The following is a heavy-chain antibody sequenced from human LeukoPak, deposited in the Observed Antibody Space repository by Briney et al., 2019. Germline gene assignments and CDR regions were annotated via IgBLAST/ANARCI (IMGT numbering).Heavy chain of an antibody. J-gene: IGHJ4*02. D-gene: IGHD3-22*01. Sequence: ASVKVSCKASGYTFTGYGISWVRQAPGQGLEWMGWIGAYNGNTNYVQKLQGRVTMTTDTSTSTAYMELRSLRSADTAVYYCARMYYYDSVFDSWGQGTLVTVSS. V-gene: IGHV1-18*01. CDR1: GYTFTGYG. CDR3: ARMYYYDSVFDS. CDR2: IGAYNGNT.